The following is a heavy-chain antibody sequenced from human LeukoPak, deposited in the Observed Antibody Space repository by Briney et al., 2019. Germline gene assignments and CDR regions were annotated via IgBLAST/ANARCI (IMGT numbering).Heavy chain of an antibody. Sequence: PGGSLRLSCAASGFTFNTYEMNWIRQAPGKGLEWVSYISSSSSYTNYADSVKGRFTISRDNAKNSLYLQMNSLRAEDTAVYYCARDSLPVDVWGQGTTVTVSS. CDR2: ISSSSSYT. CDR1: GFTFNTYE. V-gene: IGHV3-11*06. CDR3: ARDSLPVDV. J-gene: IGHJ6*02.